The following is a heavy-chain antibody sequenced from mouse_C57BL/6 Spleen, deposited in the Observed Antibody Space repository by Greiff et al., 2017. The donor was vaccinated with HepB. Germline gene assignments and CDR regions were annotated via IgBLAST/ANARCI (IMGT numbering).Heavy chain of an antibody. Sequence: QVHVKQSGAELVRPGTSVKMSCKASGYTFTNYWIGWAKQRPGHGLEWIGDIYPGGGYTNYNEKFKGKATLTADKSSSTAYMQFSSLTSEDSAIYYCARRGGGYWFAYWGQGTTLTVSS. CDR3: ARRGGGYWFAY. D-gene: IGHD2-3*01. V-gene: IGHV1-63*01. J-gene: IGHJ2*01. CDR2: IYPGGGYT. CDR1: GYTFTNYW.